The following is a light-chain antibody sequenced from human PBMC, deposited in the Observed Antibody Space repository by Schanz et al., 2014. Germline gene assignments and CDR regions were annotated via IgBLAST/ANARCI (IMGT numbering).Light chain of an antibody. CDR2: DVF. V-gene: IGLV2-11*01. Sequence: QSALTQPASMSGSPGQSITISCNGSSSDIGGYDYVSWYRQYPGKAPKLMIYDVFNRPSGVPDRFSGSKSGNTASLTISGLQAEDEADYYCCSYAGSYTWVFGGGTKLTVL. J-gene: IGLJ3*02. CDR3: CSYAGSYTWV. CDR1: SSDIGGYDY.